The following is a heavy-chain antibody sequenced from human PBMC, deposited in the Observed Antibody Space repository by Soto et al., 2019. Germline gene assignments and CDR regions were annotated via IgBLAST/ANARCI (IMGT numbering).Heavy chain of an antibody. CDR1: RGTFSTST. D-gene: IGHD3-22*01. Sequence: QVQLVHSGAAVKKTGSAVKGACKSSRGTFSTSTLAWVLQDPGHGLEWVGGIIPIFGTANYPQKFKGRVTITANEYTSQADMELSSLRSEDTAVYYCARSQDSSGYWKSGFDQWGQGTLVTVSS. CDR3: ARSQDSSGYWKSGFDQ. V-gene: IGHV1-69*01. CDR2: IIPIFGTA. J-gene: IGHJ5*02.